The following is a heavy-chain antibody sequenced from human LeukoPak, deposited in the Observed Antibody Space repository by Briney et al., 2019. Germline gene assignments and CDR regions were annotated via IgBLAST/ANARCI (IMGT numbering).Heavy chain of an antibody. CDR1: GYTFTSYY. CDR3: ARDMAGSANIVVVVAATGPGDAFDI. D-gene: IGHD2-15*01. Sequence: ASVKVSCKASGYTFTSYYMHWVRQAPGQGLEWMGIINPSGGSTSYPQKFQGRVTMTRDTSTSTVYMELSSLRSEDTAVHYCARDMAGSANIVVVVAATGPGDAFDIWGQGTMVTVSS. CDR2: INPSGGST. J-gene: IGHJ3*02. V-gene: IGHV1-46*01.